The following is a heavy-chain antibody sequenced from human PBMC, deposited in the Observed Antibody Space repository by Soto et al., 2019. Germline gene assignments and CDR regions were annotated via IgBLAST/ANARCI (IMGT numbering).Heavy chain of an antibody. CDR1: GFTSGTSA. CDR3: AKWVPGTPNWFDP. D-gene: IGHD2-15*01. Sequence: EVQLLDSGGALVQPGGSLRLSCQASGFTSGTSALTWVRQAPGQGLEWVSGISATGSTTYYSDSVKGRFTISRDNTKNTAFLQMDSLRAEDTALYYCAKWVPGTPNWFDPWGQGTPVTVSS. CDR2: ISATGSTT. V-gene: IGHV3-23*01. J-gene: IGHJ5*02.